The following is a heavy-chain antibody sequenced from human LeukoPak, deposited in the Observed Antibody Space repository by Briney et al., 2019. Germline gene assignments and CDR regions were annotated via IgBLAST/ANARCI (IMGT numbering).Heavy chain of an antibody. D-gene: IGHD3-10*01. CDR1: GFTFSSYG. J-gene: IGHJ4*02. CDR2: ISGSGVST. Sequence: GGSLRLSCAGSGFTFSSYGMSWVRQTPGKGLEWVSAISGSGVSTYYADSVKGRFTISRDNSKNTLYLQMNSLRAEDTAVYYCEVSYSPSYWGQGTLVTVSS. V-gene: IGHV3-23*01. CDR3: EVSYSPSY.